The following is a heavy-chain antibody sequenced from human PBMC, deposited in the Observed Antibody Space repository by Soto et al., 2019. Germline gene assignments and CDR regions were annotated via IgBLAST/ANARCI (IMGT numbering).Heavy chain of an antibody. CDR1: GFTFSSYG. CDR3: AKDRRVVAVAAPFDY. D-gene: IGHD6-19*01. J-gene: IGHJ4*02. CDR2: ISYDGSNK. Sequence: QVQLVESGGGVDQPGRSLRLSCAASGFTFSSYGMDWVRQAPGTGLVWVAVISYDGSNKYYADSVKGRFTISRDNSKNTLYLQMNSLRAEDTAVYYCAKDRRVVAVAAPFDYWGQGTLVTVSS. V-gene: IGHV3-30*18.